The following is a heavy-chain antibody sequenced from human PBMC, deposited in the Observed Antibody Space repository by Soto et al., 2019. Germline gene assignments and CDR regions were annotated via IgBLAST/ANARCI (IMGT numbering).Heavy chain of an antibody. CDR1: GFSLTTSEMS. J-gene: IGHJ5*02. V-gene: IGHV2-70*01. D-gene: IGHD2-2*01. Sequence: SGPTREPTQTLTLTCTFSGFSLTTSEMSVSWIRQPPGKALEWLALIDGDDDKYYSTSLKTRLTISKDTSTKQVVLTMTNMDPVDTATYFCARATSYTSSWPSNWFDPWGQGTLVTVSS. CDR2: IDGDDDK. CDR3: ARATSYTSSWPSNWFDP.